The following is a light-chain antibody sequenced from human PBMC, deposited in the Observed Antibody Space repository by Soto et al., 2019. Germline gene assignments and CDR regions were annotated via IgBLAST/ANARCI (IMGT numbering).Light chain of an antibody. J-gene: IGKJ1*01. CDR2: WAS. Sequence: DILMNQSPDSLAVSLGERATINCKSSQSVLYNSNNKNYLAWYQQKPGQPPNLLIYWASTRESGVPDRFSGSGSGTDFTLTISSLQAEDVAVYYCQQYYSSPWTFGQGTKVEIK. CDR3: QQYYSSPWT. CDR1: QSVLYNSNNKNY. V-gene: IGKV4-1*01.